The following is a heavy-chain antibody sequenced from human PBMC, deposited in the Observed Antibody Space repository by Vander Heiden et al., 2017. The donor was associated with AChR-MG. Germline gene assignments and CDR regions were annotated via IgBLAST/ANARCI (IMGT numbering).Heavy chain of an antibody. V-gene: IGHV5-51*01. CDR3: ARLGTCSGGSCSITYNWFDP. CDR1: GYSFTTYW. CDR2: IYPGDSDT. J-gene: IGHJ5*02. D-gene: IGHD2-15*01. Sequence: EVQLVQSGAEVTKPGASLKISCKASGYSFTTYWIGGVRQMPGKGLEWMGIIYPGDSDTRYSPSFQGQVTISADKSISTAYLQWSSLKASDTAMYYCARLGTCSGGSCSITYNWFDPWGQGTLVTVSS.